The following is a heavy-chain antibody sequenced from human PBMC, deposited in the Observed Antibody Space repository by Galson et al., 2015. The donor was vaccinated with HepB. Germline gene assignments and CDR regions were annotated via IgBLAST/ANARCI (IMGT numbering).Heavy chain of an antibody. Sequence: SLRLSCAASGFTFSSYSMNWVRQAPGKGLEWVSSISSCSSYIYYADSVKGRFTISRDNAKNSLYLQMNSLRAEDTAVYYCARDGGPYDFWGGYYTLVYYYYYMDVWGKGTTVTVSS. CDR3: ARDGGPYDFWGGYYTLVYYYYYMDV. V-gene: IGHV3-21*01. D-gene: IGHD3-3*01. J-gene: IGHJ6*03. CDR1: GFTFSSYS. CDR2: ISSCSSYI.